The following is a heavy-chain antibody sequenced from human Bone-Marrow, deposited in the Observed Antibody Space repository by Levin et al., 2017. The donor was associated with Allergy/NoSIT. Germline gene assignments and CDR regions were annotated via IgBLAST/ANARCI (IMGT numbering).Heavy chain of an antibody. D-gene: IGHD3-3*01. CDR2: ISYHGKYE. Sequence: GESLKISCAASGFSFSNFAMHWVRQAPGKGLEWVAIISYHGKYEDYADSVKGRLTISRDNSNNTMYLQMNNMRPDDTAVYFCAKDSSAWPKHAEFFQHWGRGTLVTVSS. V-gene: IGHV3-30*18. CDR3: AKDSSAWPKHAEFFQH. CDR1: GFSFSNFA. J-gene: IGHJ1*01.